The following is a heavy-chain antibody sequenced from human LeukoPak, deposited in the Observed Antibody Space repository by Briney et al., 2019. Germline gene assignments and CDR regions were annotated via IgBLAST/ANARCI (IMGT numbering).Heavy chain of an antibody. J-gene: IGHJ4*01. V-gene: IGHV4-38-2*02. D-gene: IGHD2-8*02. Sequence: SETLSHTCNVSGYSISSGYYWGWIRQSPGKGLEWIGTVYHTGTTYYSPSLKSRLAISLDTSTNRFSLKLTSVTATDTAVYYCASAHYEATGLGYYFKFWGHATLGSVSS. CDR1: GYSISSGYY. CDR3: ASAHYEATGLGYYFKF. CDR2: VYHTGTT.